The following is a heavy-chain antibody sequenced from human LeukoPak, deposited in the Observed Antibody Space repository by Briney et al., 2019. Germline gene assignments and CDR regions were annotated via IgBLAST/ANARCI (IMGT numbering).Heavy chain of an antibody. CDR2: IYSGGST. Sequence: PGGSLRLSCAASGFTVSSNYMSWVRQAPGKGLEWVSVIYSGGSTYYADSVKGRFTISRDNSKNTLYLQMNSLRAEDTAVYYCARGRFAVTDDYWGQGTLVTVSS. J-gene: IGHJ4*02. D-gene: IGHD2-21*02. CDR3: ARGRFAVTDDY. V-gene: IGHV3-53*01. CDR1: GFTVSSNY.